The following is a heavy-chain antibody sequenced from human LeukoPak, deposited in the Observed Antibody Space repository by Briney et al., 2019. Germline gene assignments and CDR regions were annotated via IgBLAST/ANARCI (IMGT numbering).Heavy chain of an antibody. CDR1: GGSISSSSYY. J-gene: IGHJ5*02. Sequence: SETLSLTCTVSGGSISSSSYYWGWIRQPPGKGLEWIGSIYYSGSTYYNPSLKSRVTISVDTSKNQFSMKLSSVTAADTAVYYCARQGLLWFGELLLEYNWFDPWGQGTLVTVSS. CDR2: IYYSGST. V-gene: IGHV4-39*01. D-gene: IGHD3-10*01. CDR3: ARQGLLWFGELLLEYNWFDP.